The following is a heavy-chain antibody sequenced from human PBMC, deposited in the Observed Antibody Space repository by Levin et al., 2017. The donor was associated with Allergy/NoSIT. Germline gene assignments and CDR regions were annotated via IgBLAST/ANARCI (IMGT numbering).Heavy chain of an antibody. J-gene: IGHJ4*02. V-gene: IGHV3-23*01. CDR2: ISGSGGST. Sequence: GESLKISCAASGFTFSSYAMSWVRQAPGKGLEWVSAISGSGGSTYYADSVKGRFTISRDNSKNTLYLQMNSLRAEDTAVYYCANTKKVFLRYFDWLFPPLGYWGQGTLVTVSS. D-gene: IGHD3-9*01. CDR3: ANTKKVFLRYFDWLFPPLGY. CDR1: GFTFSSYA.